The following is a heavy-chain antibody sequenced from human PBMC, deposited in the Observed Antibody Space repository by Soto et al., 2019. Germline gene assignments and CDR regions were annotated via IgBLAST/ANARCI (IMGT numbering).Heavy chain of an antibody. J-gene: IGHJ4*02. V-gene: IGHV3-23*01. D-gene: IGHD4-17*01. CDR3: AKLTYGDPVDY. CDR2: VSSSGGST. Sequence: EVQLLESGGGLVQPGGSLRLSCAASGFTFSKYAMNWVRQAPGKGLEWVSTVSSSGGSTSYADSVKGRFTISRDNSENTGYLQMNSLGAEDTAVYYCAKLTYGDPVDYWGQGTLVTVSS. CDR1: GFTFSKYA.